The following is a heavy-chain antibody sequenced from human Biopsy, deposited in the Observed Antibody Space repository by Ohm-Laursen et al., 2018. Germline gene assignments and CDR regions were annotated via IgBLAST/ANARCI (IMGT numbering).Heavy chain of an antibody. CDR3: AREAIGYQLPCDD. D-gene: IGHD2-2*01. V-gene: IGHV1-69*11. CDR1: TGTFNSYG. Sequence: VKISCKAPTGTFNSYGIIWVRQTPGQGLEWMGRIIPILRTTAYAQTFLGRVTITADSPTSTVDMELTSLTSDDTAVYFCAREAIGYQLPCDDWGQGTLVTVSS. CDR2: IIPILRTT. J-gene: IGHJ4*02.